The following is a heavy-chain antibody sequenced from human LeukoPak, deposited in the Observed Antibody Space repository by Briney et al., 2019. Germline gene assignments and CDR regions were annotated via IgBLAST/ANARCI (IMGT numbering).Heavy chain of an antibody. CDR3: ARGWLRSFDY. CDR2: IYYSVNT. J-gene: IGHJ4*02. V-gene: IGHV4-59*01. CDR1: GGSISSYY. D-gene: IGHD5-12*01. Sequence: SETLSLTCTVSGGSISSYYGSWIRQPPGKGLEWIGYIYYSVNTNYNPSLKSRVTISVDTSKNQFSLKLSSVTAADTAVCYCARGWLRSFDYWGQGTLVTVSS.